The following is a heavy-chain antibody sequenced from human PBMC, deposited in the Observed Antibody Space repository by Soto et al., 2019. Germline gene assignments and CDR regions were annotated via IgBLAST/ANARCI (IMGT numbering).Heavy chain of an antibody. Sequence: ASVKVSCKASGYTFTSYGISWVRQAPGQGLEWMGWISAYNGNTNYAQKLQGRVTMTTDTSTSTAHMELRSLRSDDTAVYYCARDRYDFWCGEQDYGMDVWGQGTTVTVSS. J-gene: IGHJ6*02. CDR2: ISAYNGNT. V-gene: IGHV1-18*01. CDR3: ARDRYDFWCGEQDYGMDV. D-gene: IGHD3-3*01. CDR1: GYTFTSYG.